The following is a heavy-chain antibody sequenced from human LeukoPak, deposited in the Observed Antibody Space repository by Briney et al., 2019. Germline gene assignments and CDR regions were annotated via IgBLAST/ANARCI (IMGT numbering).Heavy chain of an antibody. J-gene: IGHJ4*02. D-gene: IGHD3-3*01. CDR1: IRSTHIYY. Sequence: KPSETLSLTCTLSIRSTHIYYGSWIRQPPGKRLEWIGHIYYSGSANYNPSLKSRVTISVDTSKNQFSLKLSSVTATDMAVYSCASRSSIWRGYQDTLYYFDSWGQGTLVTVSS. CDR2: IYYSGSA. CDR3: ASRSSIWRGYQDTLYYFDS. V-gene: IGHV4-59*01.